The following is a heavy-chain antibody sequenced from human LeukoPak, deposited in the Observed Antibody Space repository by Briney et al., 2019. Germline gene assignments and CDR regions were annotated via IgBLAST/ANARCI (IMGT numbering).Heavy chain of an antibody. J-gene: IGHJ5*02. V-gene: IGHV4-59*08. D-gene: IGHD4-17*01. CDR3: ARAATVTYNWFDP. Sequence: SETLSLTCTVSGGSISSYYWSWIRQPPGKGLEWIGYIYYSGSTNYNPSLKSRVTISVDTSKNQFSLKLSSVTAADTAVYYCARAATVTYNWFDPWGQGTLVTVSS. CDR2: IYYSGST. CDR1: GGSISSYY.